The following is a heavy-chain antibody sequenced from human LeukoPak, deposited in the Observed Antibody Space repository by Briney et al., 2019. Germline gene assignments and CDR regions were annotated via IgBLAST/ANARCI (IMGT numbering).Heavy chain of an antibody. CDR1: GYTFTSYY. J-gene: IGHJ4*02. V-gene: IGHV1-2*02. CDR2: INPNSGGT. D-gene: IGHD6-6*01. Sequence: ASVKVPCKASGYTFTSYYMHWVRQAPGQGLEWMGWINPNSGGTNYAQKFQGRVTMTRDTSISTAYMELSRLRSDDTAVYYCATLYSSSSHPFDYWGQGTLVTVSS. CDR3: ATLYSSSSHPFDY.